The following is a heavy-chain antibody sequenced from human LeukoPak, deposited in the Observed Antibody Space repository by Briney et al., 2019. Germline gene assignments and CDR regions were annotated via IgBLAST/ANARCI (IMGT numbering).Heavy chain of an antibody. CDR1: GFTFSSYA. V-gene: IGHV3-23*01. J-gene: IGHJ6*02. CDR3: AKTSQGHPPYYCSMDV. Sequence: PGASLRLSCAASGFTFSSYAMIWVCQAPGKGLEWVSAIGGSGTSTFYADSVKGRFTISRDNSKNTLYLQMNSLRAEDTAVYYCAKTSQGHPPYYCSMDVWGQGTTVTVSS. CDR2: IGGSGTST.